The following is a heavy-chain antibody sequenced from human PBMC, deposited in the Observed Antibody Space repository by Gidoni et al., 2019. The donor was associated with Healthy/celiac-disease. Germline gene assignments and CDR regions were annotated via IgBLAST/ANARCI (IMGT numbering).Heavy chain of an antibody. CDR3: ARASPRYAFDI. CDR1: GGSISSGSYY. J-gene: IGHJ3*02. CDR2: IYTSGST. V-gene: IGHV4-61*02. Sequence: QVQLKESGAGLVKPAQTRSLTCTVAGGSISSGSYYWSWIRQPAGKCLEWNGRIYTSGSTNYNPSLKSRVTISVATSKNQFSLKLSSVTAADTALYYCARASPRYAFDIWCQGTMVTVSS.